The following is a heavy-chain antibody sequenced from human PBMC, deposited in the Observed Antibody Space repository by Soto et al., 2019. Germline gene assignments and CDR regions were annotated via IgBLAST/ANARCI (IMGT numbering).Heavy chain of an antibody. CDR1: GFTFSRHA. CDR2: ISTDGRDK. J-gene: IGHJ4*02. CDR3: AKDHDLAAAGYYFDY. Sequence: QVQLVESGGGVVQPGRSLRLSCAASGFTFSRHAMHWVRHAPGKGLEWVAVISTDGRDKYHADSVKGRFTISRDNSKNTLYLQMNSLRAEDTAVYYCAKDHDLAAAGYYFDYWGQGTLVTVSS. D-gene: IGHD6-13*01. V-gene: IGHV3-30*04.